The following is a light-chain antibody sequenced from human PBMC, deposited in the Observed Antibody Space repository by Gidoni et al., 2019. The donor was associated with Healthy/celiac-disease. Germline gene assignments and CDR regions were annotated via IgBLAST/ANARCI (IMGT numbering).Light chain of an antibody. CDR3: QQYNSYHT. CDR1: QSISSW. Sequence: DIQMTPSPSTLSASVGDRVTITCRASQSISSWLAWYQQKPGKAPKLLIYKASSLESGVPSRFSGSGSGTEFTLTISSLQPDDFATYYCQQYNSYHTFXXXTKLEIK. CDR2: KAS. V-gene: IGKV1-5*03. J-gene: IGKJ2*01.